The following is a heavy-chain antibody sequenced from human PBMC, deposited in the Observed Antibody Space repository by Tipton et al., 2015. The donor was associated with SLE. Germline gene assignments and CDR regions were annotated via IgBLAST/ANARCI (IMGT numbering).Heavy chain of an antibody. CDR2: IKHSGST. J-gene: IGHJ4*02. V-gene: IGHV4-38-2*01. CDR1: DYSISSGYY. CDR3: ASLRIAAAGRGNFDY. D-gene: IGHD6-13*01. Sequence: TLSLTCAVSDYSISSGYYWGWIRQPPGKGVEWIGEIKHSGSTNYNPSLKSRVTISVDTSKNQFSLKLSSVTAADTAVYYCASLRIAAAGRGNFDYWGQGGLVIVSS.